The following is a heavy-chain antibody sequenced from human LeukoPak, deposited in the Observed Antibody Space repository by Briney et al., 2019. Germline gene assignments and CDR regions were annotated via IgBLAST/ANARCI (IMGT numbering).Heavy chain of an antibody. CDR2: ISSSGSTI. V-gene: IGHV3-48*03. CDR3: ARDRSGYDRQYDY. J-gene: IGHJ4*02. Sequence: GGSLRLSCAASGFTFSSYEMNWVRQAPGEGLEWVSYISSSGSTIYYADSVKGRFTISRDNAKNSLYLQMNSLRAEDTAVYYCARDRSGYDRQYDYWGQGTLVTVSS. D-gene: IGHD5-12*01. CDR1: GFTFSSYE.